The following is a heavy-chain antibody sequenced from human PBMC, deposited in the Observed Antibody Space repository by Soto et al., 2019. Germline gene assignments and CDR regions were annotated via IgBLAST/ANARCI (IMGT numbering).Heavy chain of an antibody. CDR1: GFTFISYS. CDR2: LSYDGHNE. J-gene: IGHJ6*02. CDR3: AKDRTGVAARRRSYQYYGMDV. Sequence: QVQLVESGGGVVQPGRSLRLSCAASGFTFISYSMHWVRQAPGKGLEWVAVLSYDGHNEYYVDSVKGRFTISRDNSKNTVSLQMNSLRAEDTAVYFCAKDRTGVAARRRSYQYYGMDVWGQGTTVTVSS. D-gene: IGHD6-6*01. V-gene: IGHV3-30*18.